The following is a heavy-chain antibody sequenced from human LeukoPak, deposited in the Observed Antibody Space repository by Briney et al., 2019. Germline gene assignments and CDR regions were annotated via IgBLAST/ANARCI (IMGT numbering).Heavy chain of an antibody. V-gene: IGHV1-2*02. D-gene: IGHD1-1*01. CDR3: ARAKRGYYYYYMDV. CDR2: INPNSGGT. CDR1: GYTFTGYY. J-gene: IGHJ6*03. Sequence: ASVKVSCKASGYTFTGYYMHWVRQAPGQGLEWMGWINPNSGGTNYAQKFQGRVTITRNTSISTAYMELSSLRSEDTAVYYCARAKRGYYYYYMDVWGKGTTVTVSS.